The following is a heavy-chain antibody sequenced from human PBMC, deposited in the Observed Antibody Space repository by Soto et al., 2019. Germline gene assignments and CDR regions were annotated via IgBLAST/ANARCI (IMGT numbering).Heavy chain of an antibody. CDR2: IYWNEDK. CDR3: VHTVMVHTITGGHYFDY. D-gene: IGHD2-8*01. J-gene: IGHJ4*02. Sequence: SGPTLVNPTQTLTLTCTFSAFSLSTNGVGVGWIRQPPGKPLEWLAVIYWNEDKRYSRSLKSRLSITKDTSKNQVVLTMTTMDPGDTATYYCVHTVMVHTITGGHYFDYWGPGXLVTV. CDR1: AFSLSTNGVG. V-gene: IGHV2-5*01.